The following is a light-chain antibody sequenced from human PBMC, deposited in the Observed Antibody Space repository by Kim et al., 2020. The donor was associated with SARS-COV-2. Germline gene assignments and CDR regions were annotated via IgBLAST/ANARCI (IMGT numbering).Light chain of an antibody. Sequence: EVLLTQSPDTLSLSPGERATLSCRPSQSITSGKLAWYQQKPGRSPRLLIYDASRRATGIPDRFGGGGSGTDFALTITRLEPEDFAVYYCQQYVAPPFSFGQGTKLEI. CDR2: DAS. V-gene: IGKV3-20*01. J-gene: IGKJ2*03. CDR1: QSITSGK. CDR3: QQYVAPPFS.